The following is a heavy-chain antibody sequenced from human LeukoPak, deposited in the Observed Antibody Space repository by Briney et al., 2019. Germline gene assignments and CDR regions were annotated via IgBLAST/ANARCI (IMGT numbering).Heavy chain of an antibody. Sequence: GASVKVSSKASGYTFTSYYMHWVRQAPGQGLEWMGIINPSGGSTSYAQRFQGRVTMTRDTSTSTVYMELSSLRSEDTAVYYCARDLNNEWELPHFDYWGQGTLVTVSS. CDR2: INPSGGST. D-gene: IGHD1-26*01. CDR3: ARDLNNEWELPHFDY. J-gene: IGHJ4*02. V-gene: IGHV1-46*01. CDR1: GYTFTSYY.